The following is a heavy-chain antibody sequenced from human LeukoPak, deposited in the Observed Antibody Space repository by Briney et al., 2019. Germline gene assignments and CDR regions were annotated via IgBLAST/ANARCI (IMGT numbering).Heavy chain of an antibody. CDR3: AKGRGECYGGVCYTAYFYYGMDV. Sequence: SVKVSCKASGGTFSSYVISWVRQAPGQGLEWMGGIIPIFGTANYAQKFQGRVTITADESTSTAYMELSSLRSEDTAVYYCAKGRGECYGGVCYTAYFYYGMDVWGQGTTVTVSS. CDR1: GGTFSSYV. V-gene: IGHV1-69*01. J-gene: IGHJ6*02. D-gene: IGHD2-8*02. CDR2: IIPIFGTA.